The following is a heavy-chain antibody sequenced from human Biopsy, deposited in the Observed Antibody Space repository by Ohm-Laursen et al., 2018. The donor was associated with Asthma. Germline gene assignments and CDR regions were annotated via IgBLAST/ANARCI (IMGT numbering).Heavy chain of an antibody. V-gene: IGHV3-30*04. D-gene: IGHD2-15*01. CDR3: GIVVAANPFQGDC. J-gene: IGHJ4*02. CDR2: MSFDGRQT. Sequence: SLRLSCTASGFTLSSYAMHWVRQAPGKGLEWVAVMSFDGRQTYYADSVKGRFTISRDNSKNTVYLDISSLRIEDTAVFYCGIVVAANPFQGDCWGQGTLVTVSS. CDR1: GFTLSSYA.